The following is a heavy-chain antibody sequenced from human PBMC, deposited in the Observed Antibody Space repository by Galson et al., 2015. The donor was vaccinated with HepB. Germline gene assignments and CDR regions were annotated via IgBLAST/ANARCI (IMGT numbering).Heavy chain of an antibody. CDR3: TRAQPTYMLAFDH. CDR1: GFTVSSNF. V-gene: IGHV3-66*01. Sequence: SLRLSCAVSGFTVSSNFMTWVRQAPGKGLEWVSFIYRGGSTIYADSVKGRFTISRDNSKNTLYLQMDSLRAQDTAVYYRTRAQPTYMLAFDHWGQGILVTVSS. D-gene: IGHD3-10*02. CDR2: IYRGGST. J-gene: IGHJ4*02.